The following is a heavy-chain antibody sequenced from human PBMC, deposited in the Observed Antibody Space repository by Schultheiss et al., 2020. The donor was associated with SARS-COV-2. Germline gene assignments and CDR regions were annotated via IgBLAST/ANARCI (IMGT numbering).Heavy chain of an antibody. CDR3: AREIKEGYYYDSSGYSDY. V-gene: IGHV3-13*04. J-gene: IGHJ4*02. Sequence: GGSLRLSCAASGFTFSSYDMHWVRQATGKGLEWVSAIGTAGDTYYQGSVKGRFTISRENAKNSLYLQMNSLRAGDTAVYYCAREIKEGYYYDSSGYSDYWGQGTLVTAPQ. CDR1: GFTFSSYD. D-gene: IGHD3-22*01. CDR2: IGTAGDT.